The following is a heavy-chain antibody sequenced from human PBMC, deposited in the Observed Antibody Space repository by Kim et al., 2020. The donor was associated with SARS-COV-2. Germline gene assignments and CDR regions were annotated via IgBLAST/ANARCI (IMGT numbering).Heavy chain of an antibody. CDR3: ARRAAGVDW. J-gene: IGHJ4*02. Sequence: GSTNYNPALRSHVTLSLDTSKNQFSLRLSSVTAADTAVYYCARRAAGVDWWGQGTPVTVSS. CDR2: GST. V-gene: IGHV4-34*01.